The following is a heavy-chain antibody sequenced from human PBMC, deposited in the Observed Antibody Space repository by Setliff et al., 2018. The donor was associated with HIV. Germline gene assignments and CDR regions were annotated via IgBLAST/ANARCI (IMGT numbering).Heavy chain of an antibody. D-gene: IGHD3-9*01. J-gene: IGHJ6*03. CDR2: IYYSGST. CDR3: ARHYQHSWLGVDYYFIDV. Sequence: PSETLSLTCTVSGGSISSGVYYWGWIRQHPGKGVEWIGNIYYSGSTYYNPSLKRRITITVETSKNQFSLKLSSVTAADTAVYYCARHYQHSWLGVDYYFIDVWGKGTTVTVSS. CDR1: GGSISSGVYY. V-gene: IGHV4-39*01.